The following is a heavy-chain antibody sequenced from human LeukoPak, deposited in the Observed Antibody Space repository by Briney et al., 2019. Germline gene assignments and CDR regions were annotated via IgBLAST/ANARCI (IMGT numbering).Heavy chain of an antibody. J-gene: IGHJ4*02. CDR1: GFTLSDSY. D-gene: IGHD5-18*01. V-gene: IGHV3-11*01. CDR3: ARAVGFTYGYGY. CDR2: ISSRGDTI. Sequence: GGSLRLSCAASGFTLSDSYMSWIRQAPRKGLEWISYISSRGDTIYYADSVKGRFTISRDNAKNSLYLQMNNLRAEDTAVYYCARAVGFTYGYGYWGQGTLVTVSP.